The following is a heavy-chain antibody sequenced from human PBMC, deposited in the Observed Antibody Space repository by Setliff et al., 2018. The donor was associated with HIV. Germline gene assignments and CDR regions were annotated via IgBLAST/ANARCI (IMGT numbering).Heavy chain of an antibody. CDR3: ARDNPSAHWFDP. CDR1: NESMSNHY. J-gene: IGHJ5*02. CDR2: INRSGST. V-gene: IGHV4-34*01. Sequence: SETLSLTCTVSNESMSNHYWSWIRQSPGKGLEWIGEINRSGSTNYNPSLKSRVTISVDTSKNQFSLKLTSVTPADTAIYFCARDNPSAHWFDPWGQGTLVTVPQ. D-gene: IGHD1-20*01.